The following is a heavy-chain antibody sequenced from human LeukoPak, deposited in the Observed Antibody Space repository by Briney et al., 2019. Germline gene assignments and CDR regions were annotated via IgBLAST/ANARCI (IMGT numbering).Heavy chain of an antibody. CDR3: AKWGDYDILTGYYDSDY. CDR1: GFIFSNYA. J-gene: IGHJ4*01. Sequence: PRGSLRLSCAASGFIFSNYAMSWVRQAPGKGLEWVSAIDGRNGYTYYADSVKGRFTVSRDDPKNTLYLQMNTLRVEDTAVYYCAKWGDYDILTGYYDSDYWGHGTLVTVSS. V-gene: IGHV3-23*01. D-gene: IGHD3-9*01. CDR2: IDGRNGYT.